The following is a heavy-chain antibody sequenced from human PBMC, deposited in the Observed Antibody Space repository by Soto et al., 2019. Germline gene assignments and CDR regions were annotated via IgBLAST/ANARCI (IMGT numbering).Heavy chain of an antibody. D-gene: IGHD3-3*01. CDR1: GYSFKNYY. V-gene: IGHV3-11*01. Sequence: QVRLVESGGGLVKPGGSLRISCAASGYSFKNYYMSWIRQAPGKGLEWVSYIIPSGSAVYYADSVKGRFTVSRDNAKNTLFLQMDSLRAEDTAVYYCARGPWSLDYWGQGSVVTVSS. CDR3: ARGPWSLDY. CDR2: IIPSGSAV. J-gene: IGHJ4*02.